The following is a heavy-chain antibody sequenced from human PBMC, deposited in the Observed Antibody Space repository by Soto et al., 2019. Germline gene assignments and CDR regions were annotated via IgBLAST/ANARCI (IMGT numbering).Heavy chain of an antibody. CDR3: ARLGSGRTYYYYGMDV. J-gene: IGHJ6*02. V-gene: IGHV3-21*01. CDR2: ISSSSSYI. D-gene: IGHD6-19*01. CDR1: GFTFSSYG. Sequence: GGSLRLSCAASGFTFSSYGMHWVRQAPGKGLEWVSSISSSSSYIYYADSVKGRFTISRDNAKNSLYLQMNSLRAEDTAVYYCARLGSGRTYYYYGMDVWGQGTTVTVSS.